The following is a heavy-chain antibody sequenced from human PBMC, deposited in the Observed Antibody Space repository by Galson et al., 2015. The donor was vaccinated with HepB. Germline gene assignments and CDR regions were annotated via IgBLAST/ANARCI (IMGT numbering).Heavy chain of an antibody. CDR3: ARARLGAVAVVFNDY. V-gene: IGHV3-30-3*01. CDR1: GFTFSSYA. CDR2: ISYDGSNK. J-gene: IGHJ4*02. D-gene: IGHD6-19*01. Sequence: SLRLSCAASGFTFSSYAMHWVRQAPGKGLEWVAVISYDGSNKYYADSVKGRFTISRDNSKNTLYLQMNSLRAEDTAVYYCARARLGAVAVVFNDYWGQGTLVTVSS.